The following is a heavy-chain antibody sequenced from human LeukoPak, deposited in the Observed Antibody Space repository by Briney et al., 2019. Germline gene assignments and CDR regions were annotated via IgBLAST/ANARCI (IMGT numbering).Heavy chain of an antibody. CDR2: VYYDGST. Sequence: SETLSLTCTVSGGSISRKSYFWAWIRQPPGKGLEWIATVYYDGSTSYNSSLRGRVTMSADTSRNQFSLNLNSVTAADTAVYYCARHLAHHQQWLVPSSAFDIWGQGTMVTVSS. CDR3: ARHLAHHQQWLVPSSAFDI. V-gene: IGHV4-39*01. D-gene: IGHD6-19*01. CDR1: GGSISRKSYF. J-gene: IGHJ3*02.